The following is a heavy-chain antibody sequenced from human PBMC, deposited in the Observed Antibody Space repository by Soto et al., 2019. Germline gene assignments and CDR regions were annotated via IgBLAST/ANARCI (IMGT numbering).Heavy chain of an antibody. CDR3: ARDQLRPGILYSLGVLLPEYGL. J-gene: IGHJ4*02. V-gene: IGHV3-48*03. CDR1: EFSISDYE. CDR2: IPRSGSPM. D-gene: IGHD3-22*01. Sequence: PGGSLRLSCAASEFSISDYEMNWVRQAPGKGLEWAAYIPRSGSPMYFADSVKGRFTISRDNAKNSVFLQMSSLRADDTAVYYCARDQLRPGILYSLGVLLPEYGLWGQGTLVTVSS.